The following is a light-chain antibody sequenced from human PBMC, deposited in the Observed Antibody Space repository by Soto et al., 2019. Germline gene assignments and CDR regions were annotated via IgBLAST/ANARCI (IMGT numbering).Light chain of an antibody. CDR1: QSISSY. CDR2: AAS. CDR3: QQSYSTPPT. V-gene: IGKV1-39*01. J-gene: IGKJ2*01. Sequence: DIQMTQSPSSLSASVGDRVTITCRASQSISSYLNWYQQKPGQAPKLLIYAASSLQSGVPSRFSGSGSGTDFTLTISSLPPEDFATYYCQQSYSTPPTFGQGTKLEIK.